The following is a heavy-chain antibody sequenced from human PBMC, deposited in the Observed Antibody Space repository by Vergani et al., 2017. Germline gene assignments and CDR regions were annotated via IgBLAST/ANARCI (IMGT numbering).Heavy chain of an antibody. CDR2: IYSGGST. CDR1: GFTVSSNY. J-gene: IGHJ6*02. CDR3: ARVGRDIVVVPAAKYYYYGMDV. V-gene: IGHV3-66*01. D-gene: IGHD2-2*01. Sequence: EVQLVESGGGLVQPGGSLRLSCAASGFTVSSNYMSWVRQAPGKGLEWVSVIYSGGSTYYADSVKGRFTISRDNAKNSLYLQMNSLRAEDTAVYYCARVGRDIVVVPAAKYYYYGMDVWGQGTTVTVSS.